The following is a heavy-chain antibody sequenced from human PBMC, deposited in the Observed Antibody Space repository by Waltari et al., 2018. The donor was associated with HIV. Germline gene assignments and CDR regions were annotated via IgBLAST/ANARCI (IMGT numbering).Heavy chain of an antibody. D-gene: IGHD3-22*01. CDR1: GFTFGRYA. Sequence: EVQLVESGGALVQPGGSLRLSCAASGFTFGRYAMHWVRQTPGKGLEYFSTITSNGLYAYYSESVEGRFTISRDNSKNTLYLQMGSLRAEDVAVYYCARGVYDSTAYRNYFDPWGQGTLVTVSS. J-gene: IGHJ5*02. CDR2: ITSNGLYA. V-gene: IGHV3-64*07. CDR3: ARGVYDSTAYRNYFDP.